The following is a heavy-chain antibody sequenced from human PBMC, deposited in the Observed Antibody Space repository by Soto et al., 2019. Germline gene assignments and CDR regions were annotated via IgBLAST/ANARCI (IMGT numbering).Heavy chain of an antibody. CDR2: IYYSGST. Sequence: SETLSLTCTVSGGSISSSSYYWGWIRQPPGKGLEWIGSIYYSGSTNYNPSLKSRVTISVDTSKNQFSLKLSSVTAADTAVYYCARTKSDYGGNYYFEYWGQGTLVTVSS. V-gene: IGHV4-39*07. CDR3: ARTKSDYGGNYYFEY. CDR1: GGSISSSSYY. D-gene: IGHD4-17*01. J-gene: IGHJ4*02.